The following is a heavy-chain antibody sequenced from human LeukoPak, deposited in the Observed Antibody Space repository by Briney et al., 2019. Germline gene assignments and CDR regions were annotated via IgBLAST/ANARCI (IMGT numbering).Heavy chain of an antibody. CDR1: GYTFTGYY. J-gene: IGHJ5*02. CDR2: INPNSGGT. Sequence: ASVKVACKASGYTFTGYYIHWVRQAPGQGPEWMGWINPNSGGTNYAQKFQGRVTVTRDTSITTTYMELSRLRSDDTAVYYCARDGGRSRKSWFDPWGQGTLVTVSS. D-gene: IGHD2-15*01. CDR3: ARDGGRSRKSWFDP. V-gene: IGHV1-2*02.